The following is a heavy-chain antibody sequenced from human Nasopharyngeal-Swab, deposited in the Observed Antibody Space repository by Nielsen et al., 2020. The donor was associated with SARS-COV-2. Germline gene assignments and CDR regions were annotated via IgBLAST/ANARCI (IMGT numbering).Heavy chain of an antibody. CDR3: ARDGKIQLWLHAFDI. V-gene: IGHV4-39*07. J-gene: IGHJ3*02. CDR2: IYYSGST. D-gene: IGHD5-18*01. Sequence: SETLSLTCTVSGGSISSSSYYWGWIRQPPGKGLEWIGSIYYSGSTYYNPSLKSRVTISVDTSKNQFSLKLSSVTAADTAVYYCARDGKIQLWLHAFDIWGQGTMVTVSS. CDR1: GGSISSSSYY.